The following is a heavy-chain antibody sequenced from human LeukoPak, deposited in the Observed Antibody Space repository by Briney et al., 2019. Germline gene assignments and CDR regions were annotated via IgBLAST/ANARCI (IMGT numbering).Heavy chain of an antibody. J-gene: IGHJ3*02. CDR2: INHSGST. Sequence: SETLSLTCAVYGGSFSGYYWSWIRQPPGKGLEWIGEINHSGSTNYNPSLKSRITISVDTSKNQFSLKLSSVTAADTAVYYCARYPLQSDAFDIWGQGTMVTVSS. D-gene: IGHD5-24*01. CDR1: GGSFSGYY. CDR3: ARYPLQSDAFDI. V-gene: IGHV4-34*01.